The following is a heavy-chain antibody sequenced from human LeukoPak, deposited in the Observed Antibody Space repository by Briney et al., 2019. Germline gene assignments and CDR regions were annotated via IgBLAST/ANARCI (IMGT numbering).Heavy chain of an antibody. Sequence: PSETLSLTCTVSGGSISSSSYYWGWIRQPPGKGLEWIGSIYYSGSTYYNPSLKSRVTISVDTSKNQFSLKLSSVIAADTAVYYCARLSTVTTLHAFDIWGQGTMVTVSS. CDR3: ARLSTVTTLHAFDI. CDR1: GGSISSSSYY. V-gene: IGHV4-39*01. J-gene: IGHJ3*02. CDR2: IYYSGST. D-gene: IGHD4-17*01.